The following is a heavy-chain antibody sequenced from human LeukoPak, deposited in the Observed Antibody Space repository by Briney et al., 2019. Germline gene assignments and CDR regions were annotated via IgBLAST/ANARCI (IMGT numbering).Heavy chain of an antibody. J-gene: IGHJ5*02. CDR1: GGSISSGGYY. D-gene: IGHD6-13*01. V-gene: IGHV4-31*03. CDR2: IYYSGST. Sequence: SQTLSLTCTVSGGSISSGGYYWSWIRQHPGKGLEWIGYIYYSGSTYYNPSLKSRVTISVDTSKNQFSLKLSSVTAADTAVYYCARVEIAAAGTGGWFDPWGQGTLVTVSS. CDR3: ARVEIAAAGTGGWFDP.